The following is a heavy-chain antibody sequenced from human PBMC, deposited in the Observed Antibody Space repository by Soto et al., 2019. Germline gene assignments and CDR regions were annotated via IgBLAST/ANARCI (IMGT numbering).Heavy chain of an antibody. CDR2: IYYSGST. CDR1: GASMSSGGYY. CDR3: ARDRHNNFFDP. J-gene: IGHJ5*02. V-gene: IGHV4-31*03. Sequence: QVQLQESGPGLVKPSQTLSLTCTVSGASMSSGGYYWTWIRQSPGKGLEWIGYIYYSGSTYYNPSLESRVAISLDTSRSQCSLTLHSVTAADTAIYCCARDRHNNFFDPWGQGTLVTVSS. D-gene: IGHD6-6*01.